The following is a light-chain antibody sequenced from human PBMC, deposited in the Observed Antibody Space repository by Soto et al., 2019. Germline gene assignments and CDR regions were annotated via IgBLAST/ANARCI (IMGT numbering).Light chain of an antibody. V-gene: IGLV2-23*02. CDR1: NSDVGSYNL. CDR3: CSYAGSSGYV. Sequence: QSALTQPASVSGSPGQSITISCTGTNSDVGSYNLVSWYQQHPGKAPKLMIYEVSKRPSGVSNRFSGSKSGNTASLTISGLQAEDEADYYCCSYAGSSGYVFGTGTKLTVL. J-gene: IGLJ1*01. CDR2: EVS.